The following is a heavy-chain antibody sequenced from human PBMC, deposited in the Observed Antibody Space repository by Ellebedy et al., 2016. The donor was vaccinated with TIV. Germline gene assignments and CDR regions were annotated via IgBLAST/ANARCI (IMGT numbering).Heavy chain of an antibody. J-gene: IGHJ4*02. Sequence: PGGSLRLSCAASGFTSSGYYMSWFRQAPGKGPEWVSYISYSGDLMYYADSVKGRFTTSRDNAGNSLYLQMNSLRAEDTAVYYGARLGGIAAAGASDYWGQGTLVIVSS. V-gene: IGHV3-11*01. CDR1: GFTSSGYY. CDR3: ARLGGIAAAGASDY. CDR2: ISYSGDLM. D-gene: IGHD6-13*01.